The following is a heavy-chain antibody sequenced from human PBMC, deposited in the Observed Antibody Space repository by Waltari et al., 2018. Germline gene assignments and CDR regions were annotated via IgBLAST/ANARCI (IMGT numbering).Heavy chain of an antibody. CDR1: GGTLRSYT. Sequence: QFQLVQSGAEVKKPGSSVKVSCKASGGTLRSYTVTWVRQAPGQGLEWMGSIIPFLGISKYAQSLQARLTITVDQSTNTGYMELKSLRPEDTGVYYCARSGEMKGTVDYWGQGTLVTVSS. CDR2: IIPFLGIS. V-gene: IGHV1-69*02. J-gene: IGHJ4*02. CDR3: ARSGEMKGTVDY. D-gene: IGHD1-1*01.